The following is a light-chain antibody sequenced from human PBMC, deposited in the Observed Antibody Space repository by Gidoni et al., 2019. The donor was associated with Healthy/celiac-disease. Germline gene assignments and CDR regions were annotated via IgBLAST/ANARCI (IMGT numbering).Light chain of an antibody. CDR2: KAS. V-gene: IGKV1-5*03. CDR1: QSISSW. Sequence: DIQMTQSPPTPSASVGDRVTITCRASQSISSWLAWYQQKPGKAPKLLIYKASSLESGVPSRFSGSGSGTEFTLTISSLQPDDFATYYCQQYNSYSRTFXXXTKVEIK. J-gene: IGKJ1*01. CDR3: QQYNSYSRT.